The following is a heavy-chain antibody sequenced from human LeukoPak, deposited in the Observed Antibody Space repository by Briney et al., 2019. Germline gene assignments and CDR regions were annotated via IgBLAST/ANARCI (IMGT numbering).Heavy chain of an antibody. CDR2: IYYSGSI. CDR1: GDSIKNNNYF. V-gene: IGHV4-39*07. D-gene: IGHD2-15*01. CDR3: ASPVGYCSGGSCSDY. Sequence: SETLSLTCTVSGDSIKNNNYFCGWIRQPPGKGLEWIGNIYYSGSIYYNPSLKTRVSISVDTSNNQFFLDLTSVTAADTAVYYCASPVGYCSGGSCSDYWGQGTLVTVSS. J-gene: IGHJ4*02.